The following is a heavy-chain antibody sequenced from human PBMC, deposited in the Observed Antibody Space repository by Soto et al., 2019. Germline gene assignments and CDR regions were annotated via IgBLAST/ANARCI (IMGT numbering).Heavy chain of an antibody. CDR2: ISSSSSTI. J-gene: IGHJ4*02. CDR1: GFTFSSYS. Sequence: GGSLRLSCAASGFTFSSYSMNWVRQAPGKGLEWVSYISSSSSTIYYADSVKGRFTISRDNAKNSLYLQMNSLRDEDTAVYYCARHYYDSSGSDYFDYWGQGTLVTVSS. D-gene: IGHD3-22*01. V-gene: IGHV3-48*02. CDR3: ARHYYDSSGSDYFDY.